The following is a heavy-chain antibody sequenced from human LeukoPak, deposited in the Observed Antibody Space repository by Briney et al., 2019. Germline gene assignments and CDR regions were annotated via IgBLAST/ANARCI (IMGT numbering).Heavy chain of an antibody. V-gene: IGHV4-39*01. Sequence: SETLSLTCTVSGGSISSSSYYWGWIRQPPGKGLEWIGSIYYSGSTYYNPSLKRRVTISVDTSKNQFSLKLSSVTAADTAVYYCATRSPDLQVGYYYFDYWGQGTLVTVSS. D-gene: IGHD3-22*01. CDR3: ATRSPDLQVGYYYFDY. CDR2: IYYSGST. J-gene: IGHJ4*02. CDR1: GGSISSSSYY.